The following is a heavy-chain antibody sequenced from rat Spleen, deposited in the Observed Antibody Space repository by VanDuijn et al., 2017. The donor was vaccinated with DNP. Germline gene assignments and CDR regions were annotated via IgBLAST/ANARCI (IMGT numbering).Heavy chain of an antibody. J-gene: IGHJ2*01. V-gene: IGHV3-1*01. CDR3: ARWIFRSNYFDY. CDR1: GYSITNTY. Sequence: EVQLQESGPGLVRPSQSLSLTCSVTGYSITNTYWAWIRKFPGNKMEWMRYVSYIGFTSYNPSVRGRISITRDTSKNQFFLHLNSVTTEDTATYYCARWIFRSNYFDYWGQGVMVTVSS. D-gene: IGHD4-3*01. CDR2: VSYIGFT.